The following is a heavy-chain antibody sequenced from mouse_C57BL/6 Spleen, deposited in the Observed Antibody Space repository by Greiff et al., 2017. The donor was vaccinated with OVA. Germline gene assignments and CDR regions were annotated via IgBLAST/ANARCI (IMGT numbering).Heavy chain of an antibody. Sequence: VQVVESGAELMKPGASVKLSCKATGYTFTGYWIEWVKQRPGHGLEWIGEILPGSGSTNYNEKFKGKATFTADTSSNTAYMQLSSLTTEDSAIYYCARLGDGYYVGDYAMDYWGQGTSVTVSS. CDR2: ILPGSGST. CDR3: ARLGDGYYVGDYAMDY. J-gene: IGHJ4*01. D-gene: IGHD2-3*01. CDR1: GYTFTGYW. V-gene: IGHV1-9*01.